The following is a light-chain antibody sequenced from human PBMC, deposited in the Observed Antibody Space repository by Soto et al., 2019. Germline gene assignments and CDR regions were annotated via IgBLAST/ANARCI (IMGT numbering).Light chain of an antibody. V-gene: IGKV1-5*03. CDR3: HHYNSYSIT. J-gene: IGKJ5*01. CDR2: KAS. Sequence: DIEMTQSPSTLSASVGDRVTITCRASQSISSWLAWYQQKPGKAPKLLIYKASSLDSGVPSGFSGGGSGTEFTLTISSLQPDDFATYYCHHYNSYSITFGEGTRLEI. CDR1: QSISSW.